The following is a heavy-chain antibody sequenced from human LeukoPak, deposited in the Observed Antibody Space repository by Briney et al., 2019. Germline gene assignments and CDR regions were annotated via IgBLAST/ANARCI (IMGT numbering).Heavy chain of an antibody. J-gene: IGHJ4*02. Sequence: GGTLRLSCAASGFTFSRYGMHWVRQAPGKGLEWVAVIWSDVSNKYYVDSVKGRFTISRDNSKNTLYLQMNSLRAEDTALYYCARDRGSYGYGASDYWGQGTLVTVS. CDR3: ARDRGSYGYGASDY. V-gene: IGHV3-33*01. CDR1: GFTFSRYG. CDR2: IWSDVSNK. D-gene: IGHD5-18*01.